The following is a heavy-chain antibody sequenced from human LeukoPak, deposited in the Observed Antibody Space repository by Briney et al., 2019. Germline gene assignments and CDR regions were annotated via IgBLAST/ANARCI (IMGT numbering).Heavy chain of an antibody. Sequence: GGSLRLSCAASGFTFNAFWMHWVRQAPGEGLVWVSRINSDGSSIAYADSVKGRFTISRDNAKNTLYLQMNSLKAEDAAVYYCARGLVHDTSGYYSDYWGQGTLVTVSS. V-gene: IGHV3-74*01. CDR2: INSDGSSI. CDR1: GFTFNAFW. CDR3: ARGLVHDTSGYYSDY. J-gene: IGHJ4*02. D-gene: IGHD3-22*01.